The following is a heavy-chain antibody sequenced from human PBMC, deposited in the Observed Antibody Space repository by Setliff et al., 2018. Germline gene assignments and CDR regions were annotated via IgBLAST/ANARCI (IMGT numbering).Heavy chain of an antibody. CDR3: ARMSGFQYIDV. Sequence: SETLSLTCTVSGGSIGSTTYYWGWIRQPPGKGLEWIGSISYSGSTYYNPSLESRVTISVDTSKNQFSLKLSSVTAADTAVYYCARMSGFQYIDVWGKGTTVTVSS. CDR2: ISYSGST. J-gene: IGHJ6*03. D-gene: IGHD3-3*01. V-gene: IGHV4-39*07. CDR1: GGSIGSTTYY.